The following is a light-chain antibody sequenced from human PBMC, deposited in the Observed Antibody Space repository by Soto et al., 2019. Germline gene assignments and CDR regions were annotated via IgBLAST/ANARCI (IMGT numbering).Light chain of an antibody. V-gene: IGLV2-14*01. J-gene: IGLJ1*01. CDR1: SSDIGGYNY. Sequence: QSALTQPASVSGSPGQSITISCTGTSSDIGGYNYVSWYQQHPGKAPKLMIYDVNNRPSGVSDRFSGSKSGNTASLTISGLQAEDEADYFCSSYTSSSTLYVFGAGTKATVL. CDR2: DVN. CDR3: SSYTSSSTLYV.